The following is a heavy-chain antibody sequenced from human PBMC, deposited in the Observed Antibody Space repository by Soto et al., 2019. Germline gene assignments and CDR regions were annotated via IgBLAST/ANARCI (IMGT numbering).Heavy chain of an antibody. J-gene: IGHJ6*03. CDR1: GFTFSSYG. V-gene: IGHV3-30*18. CDR2: ISYDGSNK. D-gene: IGHD3-10*01. Sequence: QVQLVESGGGVVQPGRSLRLSCAASGFTFSSYGMHWVRQAPGKGLEWVAVISYDGSNKYYADSVKGRFTISRDNSKNTLYLQMNSLRAEDTAVYYCAKSGGYYYYMDDWGKGTTVTVCS. CDR3: AKSGGYYYYMDD.